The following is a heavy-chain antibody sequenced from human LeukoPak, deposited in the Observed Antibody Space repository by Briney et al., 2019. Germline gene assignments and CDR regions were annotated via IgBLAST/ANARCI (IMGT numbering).Heavy chain of an antibody. J-gene: IGHJ4*02. Sequence: SETLSLTCAVYGGSFSGYYWSWVRQPPGKGLEWIGEINHSVSTNYNPSLKSRVTISVDTSKNQFSLKLSSVTAADTAVYYCAREGCSSTSCYRLGYWGQGTLVTVSS. CDR1: GGSFSGYY. CDR3: AREGCSSTSCYRLGY. V-gene: IGHV4-34*01. D-gene: IGHD2-2*01. CDR2: INHSVST.